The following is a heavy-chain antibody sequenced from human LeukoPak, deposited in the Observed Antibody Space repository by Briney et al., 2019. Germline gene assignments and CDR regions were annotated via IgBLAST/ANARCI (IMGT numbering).Heavy chain of an antibody. Sequence: SETLSLTCTVSGGSISSSSYYWGWIRQPPGKGLEWIGSIYYSGSTYYNPSLKSRVTISVDTSKNQFSLKLSSVTAADTAVYYCARGGTTGTFYWGQGTLVTVSS. J-gene: IGHJ4*02. CDR3: ARGGTTGTFY. CDR1: GGSISSSSYY. V-gene: IGHV4-39*01. D-gene: IGHD1-1*01. CDR2: IYYSGST.